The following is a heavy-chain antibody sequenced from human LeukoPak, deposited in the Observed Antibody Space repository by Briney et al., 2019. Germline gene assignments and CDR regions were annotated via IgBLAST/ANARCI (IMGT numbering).Heavy chain of an antibody. J-gene: IGHJ4*02. CDR2: ISGTGGST. V-gene: IGHV3-23*01. Sequence: GGSLRLSCATSGFTFSNYAMTWVRQAPGKGLEWVSTISGTGGSTYYADSVKGRFTISRDNSKNTLYLQMNSLRAEDMAVYYCAKGVVPAAMSGADSWGQGTVVTVSS. CDR1: GFTFSNYA. CDR3: AKGVVPAAMSGADS. D-gene: IGHD2-2*01.